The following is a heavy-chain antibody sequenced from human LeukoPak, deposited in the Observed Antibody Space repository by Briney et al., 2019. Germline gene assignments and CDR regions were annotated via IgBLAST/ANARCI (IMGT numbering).Heavy chain of an antibody. J-gene: IGHJ3*02. CDR1: GFTFNNYW. Sequence: PGGSLRLSCVASGFTFNNYWMTWVRQAPGKGLEWVSTISGSGITIYYADSVKGRVTISRDTSKNTLYLQMHSLRAEDTAVYYCAKRAMVRGVAPYDAFDIWGQGTMVTVSS. CDR3: AKRAMVRGVAPYDAFDI. D-gene: IGHD3-10*01. V-gene: IGHV3-23*01. CDR2: ISGSGITI.